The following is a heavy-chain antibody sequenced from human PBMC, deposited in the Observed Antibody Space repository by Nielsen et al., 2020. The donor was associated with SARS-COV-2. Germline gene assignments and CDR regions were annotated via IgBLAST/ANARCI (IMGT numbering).Heavy chain of an antibody. CDR2: ISYDGNNK. CDR1: GFPFSSYP. CDR3: ACYYYYGMDV. J-gene: IGHJ6*02. Sequence: GGSLRLSCAASGFPFSSYPMHWVRQAPGKGLEWVAAISYDGNNKDYADSVKGRFTISRDNSKNTLYLQMNSLRAEDTAVYYCACYYYYGMDVWGQGTTVTVSS. V-gene: IGHV3-30-3*01.